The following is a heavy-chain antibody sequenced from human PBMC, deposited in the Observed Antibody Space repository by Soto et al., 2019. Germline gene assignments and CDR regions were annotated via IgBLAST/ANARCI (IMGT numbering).Heavy chain of an antibody. CDR2: ISRDGSST. Sequence: QVQVVESGGRVVQPGGSLRLSCEGSGFTFSHFAMHWVRQAPGGGLEWVAVISRDGSSTYYGDSVKGRFTVSRDNAKNSVFLSKTSLRADDTAVFYGARSRNGAVPDPINIGGQGTLVTVSS. J-gene: IGHJ1*01. D-gene: IGHD4-17*01. CDR1: GFTFSHFA. CDR3: ARSRNGAVPDPINI. V-gene: IGHV3-30-3*01.